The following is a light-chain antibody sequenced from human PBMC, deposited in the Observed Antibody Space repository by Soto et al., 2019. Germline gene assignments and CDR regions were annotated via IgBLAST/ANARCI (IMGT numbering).Light chain of an antibody. Sequence: DIQITQSPSSLSASVGDRVTITCRASQSISSHLNWYQHKPVRPPRLLIFASYILEGGVPSRFSGSGSDTYFTLTNDSLQREDVATYYCQHSYITPRYTFGQGTKVEI. CDR2: ASY. J-gene: IGKJ2*01. V-gene: IGKV1-39*01. CDR3: QHSYITPRYT. CDR1: QSISSH.